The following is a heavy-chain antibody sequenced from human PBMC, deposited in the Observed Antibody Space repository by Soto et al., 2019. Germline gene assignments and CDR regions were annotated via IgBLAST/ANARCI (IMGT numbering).Heavy chain of an antibody. CDR3: ARDLSIAAQWYAFDI. CDR1: GGTFSSYA. V-gene: IGHV1-69*06. Sequence: ASVKVSCKASGGTFSSYAISWVRQAPGQGLEWMGGIIPIFGTANYAQKFQGRGTITADKSTSTAYMELSSLRSEDTAVYYCARDLSIAAQWYAFDIWGQGTMVTVSS. D-gene: IGHD6-6*01. CDR2: IIPIFGTA. J-gene: IGHJ3*02.